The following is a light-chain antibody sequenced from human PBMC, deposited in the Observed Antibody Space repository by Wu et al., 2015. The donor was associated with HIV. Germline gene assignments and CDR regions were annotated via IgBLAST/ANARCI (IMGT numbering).Light chain of an antibody. CDR2: AAS. CDR1: QAISTY. V-gene: IGKV1-9*01. CDR3: QQLNGYSRGIT. Sequence: DIQLTQSPSFLSASVGDRVTITCRASQAISTYLAWYQQKPGKAPKLLIYAASTLQSGVPSRFSGSGSGTEFTLTISSLQPEDFATYFCQQLNGYSRGITFGQGTRLEIK. J-gene: IGKJ5*01.